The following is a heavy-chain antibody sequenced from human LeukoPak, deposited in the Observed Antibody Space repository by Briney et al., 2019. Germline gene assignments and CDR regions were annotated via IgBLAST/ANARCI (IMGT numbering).Heavy chain of an antibody. CDR2: TYYRSKWYN. D-gene: IGHD5-24*01. Sequence: SRTLSLTCAISGDSVSSNSAAWNWIRQSPSRGLEWLGRTYYRSKWYNDYAVSVKSRITINPDTSKNQFSLQLNSVTPEDTAVYYCARDGGDGYNSYYYYYYGMDVWGQGTTVTVSS. CDR3: ARDGGDGYNSYYYYYYGMDV. J-gene: IGHJ6*02. CDR1: GDSVSSNSAA. V-gene: IGHV6-1*01.